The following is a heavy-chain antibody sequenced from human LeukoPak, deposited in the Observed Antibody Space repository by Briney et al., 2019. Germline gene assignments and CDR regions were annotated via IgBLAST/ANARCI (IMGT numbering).Heavy chain of an antibody. CDR3: ATGYCGGDCQPDY. V-gene: IGHV1-3*01. CDR1: GYTFTSYA. CDR2: INAGNGNT. D-gene: IGHD2-21*02. J-gene: IGHJ4*02. Sequence: AASVKVSCKASGYTFTSYAMHWVRQAPGQRLEWMGWINAGNGNTKYSQKFQGRVTMTEDTSTDTAYMELSSLRSEDTAVYYCATGYCGGDCQPDYWGQGTLVTVSS.